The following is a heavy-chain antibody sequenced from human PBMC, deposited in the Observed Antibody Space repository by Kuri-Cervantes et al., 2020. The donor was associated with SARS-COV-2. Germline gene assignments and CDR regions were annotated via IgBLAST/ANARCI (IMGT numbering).Heavy chain of an antibody. D-gene: IGHD3-22*01. V-gene: IGHV4-34*01. CDR3: ARQPPGTMIVVVTL. CDR2: INHSGST. Sequence: GSLRLSCALYGGSFSGYSWSWIRPPPGKGLERIGEINHSGSTNYNPSIKSRVTISVDTSKNQFSLKLISGTAADTAVYYCARQPPGTMIVVVTLWGDGTLVTVSS. J-gene: IGHJ4*01. CDR1: GGSFSGYS.